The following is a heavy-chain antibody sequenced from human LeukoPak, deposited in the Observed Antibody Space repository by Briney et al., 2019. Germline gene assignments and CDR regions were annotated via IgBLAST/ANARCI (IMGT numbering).Heavy chain of an antibody. J-gene: IGHJ4*02. Sequence: ASVKVSCEASGYTFTSYAMNWVRQAPGQGLEWMGWINPNSGNTGYAQKFQGRVTMTRNTSISTAYMELSSLRSEDTAVYYCARMSSDYGGNDWGQGTLVTVSS. D-gene: IGHD4-23*01. CDR3: ARMSSDYGGND. CDR2: INPNSGNT. V-gene: IGHV1-8*02. CDR1: GYTFTSYA.